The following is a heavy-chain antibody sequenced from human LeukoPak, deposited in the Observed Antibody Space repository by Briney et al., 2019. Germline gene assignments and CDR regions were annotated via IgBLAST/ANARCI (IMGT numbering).Heavy chain of an antibody. CDR1: GYSFTNYW. J-gene: IGHJ4*02. CDR2: IYPGDSDT. Sequence: RGESLKISCKGFGYSFTNYWIGWVRQMPGKGLEWMGIIYPGDSDTRYSPSFQGQVTISADKSISTAYLQWSSLKASDTAMYYCARIRGYAYGYLDSWGQGTLVTVSS. CDR3: ARIRGYAYGYLDS. D-gene: IGHD5-18*01. V-gene: IGHV5-51*01.